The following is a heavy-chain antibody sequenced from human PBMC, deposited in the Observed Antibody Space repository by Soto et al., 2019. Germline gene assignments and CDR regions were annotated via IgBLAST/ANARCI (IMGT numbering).Heavy chain of an antibody. D-gene: IGHD3-3*01. J-gene: IGHJ5*02. V-gene: IGHV2-5*02. CDR2: IYWDDDK. Sequence: QITLKESGHTLVKSTQTLTLTCTVSGISLSTVGVGVGWIRQPPGKALEWLALIYWDDDKRYTPSLKSRLTIARDTSKNQVVLTMTNMDPVDTATYYCVHRAFLRTSHNWFDPWGQGTLVTVSS. CDR3: VHRAFLRTSHNWFDP. CDR1: GISLSTVGVG.